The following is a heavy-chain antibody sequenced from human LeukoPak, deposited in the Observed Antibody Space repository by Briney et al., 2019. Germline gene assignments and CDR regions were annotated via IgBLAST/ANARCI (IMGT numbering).Heavy chain of an antibody. CDR1: GYTFTGYY. J-gene: IGHJ4*02. D-gene: IGHD1-20*01. CDR2: INPNSGGT. V-gene: IGHV1-2*02. CDR3: ARDNNWAYYFDY. Sequence: ASVKVSCKASGYTFTGYYMHWVRQAPGQGLEWMGWINPNSGGTNYAQKFQGRVTMTRDTSISTAYMELRSLRSDDTAVYYCARDNNWAYYFDYWGQGTLVTVSS.